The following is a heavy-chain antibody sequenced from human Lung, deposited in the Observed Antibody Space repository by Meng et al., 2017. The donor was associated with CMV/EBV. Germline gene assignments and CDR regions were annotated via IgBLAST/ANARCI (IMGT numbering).Heavy chain of an antibody. CDR3: ASPPAEFLMDR. J-gene: IGHJ4*02. V-gene: IGHV3-11*04. D-gene: IGHD3-3*01. Sequence: LSLTCAASGFTFSDYYMSWIRQAPGKGLEWVSYISSSGSTIYYADSVKGRFTISRDNAKNSLYLQMNSLRAEDTAVYYCASPPAEFLMDRRGQGTLVTVSS. CDR2: ISSSGSTI. CDR1: GFTFSDYY.